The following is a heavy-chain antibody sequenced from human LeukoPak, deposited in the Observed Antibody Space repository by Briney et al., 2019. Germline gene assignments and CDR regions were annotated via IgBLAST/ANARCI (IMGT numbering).Heavy chain of an antibody. CDR2: ISAYNGNT. CDR3: AIVSSWYYYGTIRSYRPRGEYFQH. V-gene: IGHV1-18*01. Sequence: GASVKVSPTASVSTFTTYGIICMSRAPGQGLEWMGWISAYNGNTNYAQKLQGRVTMTTDTSTSTAYMELRSLRSDATDLFYCAIVSSWYYYGTIRSYRPRGEYFQHWGQGTLVTVSS. J-gene: IGHJ1*01. D-gene: IGHD3-10*01. CDR1: VSTFTTYG.